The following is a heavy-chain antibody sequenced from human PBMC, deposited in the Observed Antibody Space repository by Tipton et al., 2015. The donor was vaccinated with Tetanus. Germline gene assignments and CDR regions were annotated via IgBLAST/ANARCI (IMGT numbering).Heavy chain of an antibody. D-gene: IGHD3-10*01. V-gene: IGHV3-20*04. CDR1: GFSFEDYG. J-gene: IGHJ6*03. CDR3: ARVRPSYYYMDV. Sequence: SLRLSCAASGFSFEDYGMSWVRQAPGKRLEWVSDTNWNGGSPHYADSVTGRFTISRDNAKKSLYLHMNSLRAEDTALYYCARVRPSYYYMDVWGKGTTVTVSS. CDR2: TNWNGGSP.